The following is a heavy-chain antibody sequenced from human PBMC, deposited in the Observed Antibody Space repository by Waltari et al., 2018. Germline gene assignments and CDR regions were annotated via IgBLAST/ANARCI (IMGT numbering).Heavy chain of an antibody. CDR3: ARDYCDRTNCHGMDV. J-gene: IGHJ6*02. CDR1: EFNFSSYV. CDR2: ISYNGRNI. Sequence: QVQLVESGGGVVQPGRSLRLSCDASEFNFSSYVMHWVRQAPGKGLEWVAVISYNGRNIYYVDSVKGRFTISRDNSKKTLYMQMNSLRAEDTAVYYCARDYCDRTNCHGMDVWGQGTTVTVSS. V-gene: IGHV3-30*03. D-gene: IGHD3-22*01.